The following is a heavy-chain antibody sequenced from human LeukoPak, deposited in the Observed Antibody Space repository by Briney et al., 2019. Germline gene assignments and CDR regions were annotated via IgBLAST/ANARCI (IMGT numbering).Heavy chain of an antibody. V-gene: IGHV3-23*01. Sequence: GESLRLSCAASGFTISSYAMSSVRQASGKSLEWVSAITGRFTISCDNSKNTLYLQMNSLRAEDTAVYYCAKDPELWGQGTMVTVSS. J-gene: IGHJ3*01. CDR3: AKDPEL. CDR1: GFTISSYA. CDR2: I. D-gene: IGHD1-14*01.